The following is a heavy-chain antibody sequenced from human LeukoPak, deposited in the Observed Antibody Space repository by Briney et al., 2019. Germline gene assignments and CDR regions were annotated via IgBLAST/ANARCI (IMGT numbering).Heavy chain of an antibody. Sequence: PGVSLRLSCATSGFTFTDYYMTWIRQAPGKGLEWISYISVSGTTMYYADSVKGRFTLSRDNAKNSLYLQMNSLRADDTAVYYCARVGRLQYGDYVAFDYWGQGALVTVSS. CDR1: GFTFTDYY. CDR3: ARVGRLQYGDYVAFDY. D-gene: IGHD4-17*01. CDR2: ISVSGTTM. V-gene: IGHV3-11*01. J-gene: IGHJ4*02.